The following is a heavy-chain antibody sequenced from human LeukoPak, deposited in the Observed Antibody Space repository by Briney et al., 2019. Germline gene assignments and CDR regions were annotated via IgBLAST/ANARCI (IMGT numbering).Heavy chain of an antibody. Sequence: SVKVSCKASGGAFSSYAISWVRQAPGQGLEWMGRIIPILGIANYAQKFQGRVTITADKSTSTAYMELSSLRSEDTAVYYCARVALYGGHVDYWGQGTLVTVSS. V-gene: IGHV1-69*04. D-gene: IGHD4-23*01. J-gene: IGHJ4*02. CDR3: ARVALYGGHVDY. CDR2: IIPILGIA. CDR1: GGAFSSYA.